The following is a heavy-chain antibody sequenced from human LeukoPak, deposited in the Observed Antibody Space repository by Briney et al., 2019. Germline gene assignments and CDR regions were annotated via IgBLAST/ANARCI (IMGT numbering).Heavy chain of an antibody. CDR3: AREGSIVARTDY. J-gene: IGHJ4*02. V-gene: IGHV3-30*14. D-gene: IGHD2-15*01. CDR2: ISYDGNRE. Sequence: GGSLRLSCEASGFTFDNYAMHWVRQAPGKRLEWVAVISYDGNREYYPDSVKGRFTISRDNSKNTLYLQMKGLRTEDTGVYYCAREGSIVARTDYWGQGALVIVSS. CDR1: GFTFDNYA.